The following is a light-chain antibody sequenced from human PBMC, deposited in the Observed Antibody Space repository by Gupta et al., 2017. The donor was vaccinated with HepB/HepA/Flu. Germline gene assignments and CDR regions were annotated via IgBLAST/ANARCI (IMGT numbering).Light chain of an antibody. V-gene: IGKV3-15*01. J-gene: IGKJ5*01. CDR1: QSVSST. CDR2: GAS. Sequence: EIVMTQSPATLSVSPGERATLSCRASQSVSSTLAWYQQTPGQTPRLLIYGASTRTTGNPARFSSSGSGTDFTLTISSLQSEDFAVYYCQQYDNWPLTFGQGTRLEIK. CDR3: QQYDNWPLT.